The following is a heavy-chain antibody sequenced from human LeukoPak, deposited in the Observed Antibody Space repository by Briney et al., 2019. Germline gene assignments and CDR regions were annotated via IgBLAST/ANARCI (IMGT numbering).Heavy chain of an antibody. J-gene: IGHJ5*02. V-gene: IGHV1-18*01. CDR2: ISGYNGNI. CDR1: GYILTSYG. D-gene: IGHD2-15*01. CDR3: ARAGLDHCSGGSCYFGRFDP. Sequence: ASVKVSCKASGYILTSYGISWVRQAPGQGLEWMGWISGYNGNINYAQKLQGRVTMTTDTSTSTAYMELRSLRSDDTAVYYCARAGLDHCSGGSCYFGRFDPWGQGTLVTVSS.